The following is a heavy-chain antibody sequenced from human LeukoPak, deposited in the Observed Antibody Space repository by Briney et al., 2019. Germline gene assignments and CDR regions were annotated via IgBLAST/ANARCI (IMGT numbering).Heavy chain of an antibody. V-gene: IGHV4-39*07. Sequence: SETLSLTCTVSGGSISSSSYYWGWIRQPPGKGLEWIGSIYYSGSTYYNPSLKSRVTISVDTSKNQFSLKLSSVTAADTAVYYCARQRYCSSTSCQAILSPFYYYYYMDVWGKGTTVTVSS. J-gene: IGHJ6*03. CDR2: IYYSGST. D-gene: IGHD2-2*01. CDR1: GGSISSSSYY. CDR3: ARQRYCSSTSCQAILSPFYYYYYMDV.